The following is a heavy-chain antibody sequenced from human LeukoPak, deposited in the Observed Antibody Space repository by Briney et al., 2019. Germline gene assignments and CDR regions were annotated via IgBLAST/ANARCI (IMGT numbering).Heavy chain of an antibody. CDR2: INPNSGGT. V-gene: IGHV1-2*02. D-gene: IGHD3-3*01. Sequence: ASVKVSCKASGYTFTGYYMHWVRQAPGQGLEWMGWINPNSGGTNYAQKFQGRVTMTRDTSISTAYMELSRLRSDDTAVYYCARYYDFWSGYYPYYYGVDVWGQGTTVTVSS. J-gene: IGHJ6*02. CDR3: ARYYDFWSGYYPYYYGVDV. CDR1: GYTFTGYY.